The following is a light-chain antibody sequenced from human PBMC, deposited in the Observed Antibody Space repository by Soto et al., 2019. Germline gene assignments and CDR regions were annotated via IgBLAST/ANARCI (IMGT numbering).Light chain of an antibody. CDR2: GAS. CDR1: ENVRTF. J-gene: IGKJ1*01. CDR3: QQHSHGPPWT. Sequence: EVVLTQSPATLSLSPGERATLSCRASENVRTFVDWYQQKPGQAPRLLIYGASNRATGIPARFSGSGSGPDFTITISNLESEDFAVYYCQQHSHGPPWTFGRGTRVEIQ. V-gene: IGKV3-11*01.